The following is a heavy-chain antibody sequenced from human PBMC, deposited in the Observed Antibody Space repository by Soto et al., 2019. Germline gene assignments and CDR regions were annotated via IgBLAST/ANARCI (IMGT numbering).Heavy chain of an antibody. V-gene: IGHV1-18*01. D-gene: IGHD3-16*02. CDR3: ARGGYVWGSYRPRPNWFDP. Sequence: ASVKVSCKASGYTFTSYGISWVRQASGQGLEWMGWISAYNGNTNYAQKLQGRVTMTTDTSTSTAYMELRSLRSDDTAVYYCARGGYVWGSYRPRPNWFDPWGQGTLVTVSS. J-gene: IGHJ5*02. CDR2: ISAYNGNT. CDR1: GYTFTSYG.